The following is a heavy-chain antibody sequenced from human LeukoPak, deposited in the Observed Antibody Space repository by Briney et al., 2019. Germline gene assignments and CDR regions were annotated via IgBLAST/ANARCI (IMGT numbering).Heavy chain of an antibody. D-gene: IGHD6-13*01. CDR2: IKQDGSEK. CDR3: GSDGTAPGLYFDL. V-gene: IGHV3-7*01. CDR1: GFTFSDYW. Sequence: GGSLRLSCGVSGFTFSDYWMNWVRQAPGKGLEWVASIKQDGSEKVYVDSVKGRFTISRDNAKNSLYLQMRSLRPEDTAVYYCGSDGTAPGLYFDLWGQGTLVTVSS. J-gene: IGHJ4*01.